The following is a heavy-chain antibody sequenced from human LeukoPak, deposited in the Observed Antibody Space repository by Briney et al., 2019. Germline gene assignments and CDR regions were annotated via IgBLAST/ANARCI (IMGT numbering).Heavy chain of an antibody. Sequence: PGGSLRLSCAVSGFTFSNYWMTWVRQAPGKGLEWVANINQDGSNKYYADSVKGRFTIFRDNSKNTLYLQMNSLRAEDTAVYYCARGTYRIAVAAFDYWGQGTLVTVSS. CDR3: ARGTYRIAVAAFDY. D-gene: IGHD6-19*01. CDR2: INQDGSNK. J-gene: IGHJ4*02. CDR1: GFTFSNYW. V-gene: IGHV3-7*01.